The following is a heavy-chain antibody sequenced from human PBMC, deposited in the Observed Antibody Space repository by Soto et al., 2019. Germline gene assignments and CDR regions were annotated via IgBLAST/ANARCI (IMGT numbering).Heavy chain of an antibody. CDR3: ARALACGGDCYNFDY. CDR1: GYTFTSYD. D-gene: IGHD2-21*02. CDR2: MNPNSGNT. V-gene: IGHV1-8*01. Sequence: QVQLVQSGAEVKKPGASVKVSCKASGYTFTSYDINWVRQATGQGLEWMGWMNPNSGNTGYAQKFQGRVTMSTNGSTXTAYMELSSLRSEDTAVYYCARALACGGDCYNFDYWGQGTLVTVSS. J-gene: IGHJ4*02.